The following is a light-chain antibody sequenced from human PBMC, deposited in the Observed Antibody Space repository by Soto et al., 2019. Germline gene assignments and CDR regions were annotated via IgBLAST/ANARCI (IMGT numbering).Light chain of an antibody. J-gene: IGKJ4*01. Sequence: DIQMTQSPSSLSASVGDRVTITCRASQNIGTYLNWYRKKPGKAPELLIYAASSLRSGVPSRVSGSGSGADFTLTISNLQAEDSATYWCQQSYTIPTFGAGTKVEI. V-gene: IGKV1-39*01. CDR3: QQSYTIPT. CDR1: QNIGTY. CDR2: AAS.